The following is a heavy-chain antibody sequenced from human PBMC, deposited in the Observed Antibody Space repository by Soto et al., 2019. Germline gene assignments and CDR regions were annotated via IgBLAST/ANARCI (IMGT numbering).Heavy chain of an antibody. CDR3: ARDSPYSSSWYAFDI. V-gene: IGHV4-31*03. D-gene: IGHD6-13*01. J-gene: IGHJ3*02. CDR1: GGSISSGGYY. Sequence: QVQLQESGPGLVKPSQTLSLTCTVSGGSISSGGYYWRWIRQHPGKGLEWIGYIYYSGSTYYNPSLKSRVTISVDTSKNQFSLKLSSVTAADTAVYYCARDSPYSSSWYAFDIWGQGTMVTVSS. CDR2: IYYSGST.